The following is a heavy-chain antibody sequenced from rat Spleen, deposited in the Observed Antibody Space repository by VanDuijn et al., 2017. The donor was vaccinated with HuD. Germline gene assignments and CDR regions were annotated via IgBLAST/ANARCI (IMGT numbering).Heavy chain of an antibody. J-gene: IGHJ3*01. CDR1: GFTFSDYN. Sequence: EVQLVESGGGLVQPGRSLKLSCAASGFTFSDYNMAWVRQAPKKGLEWVATISPSGTGTYYRDSVKGRFTVSRENAKSTLYFLIDSLRSEDTATYYCVRQDTSGYSNWFTYWGQGTLVTVSS. V-gene: IGHV5-7*01. D-gene: IGHD4-3*01. CDR3: VRQDTSGYSNWFTY. CDR2: ISPSGTGT.